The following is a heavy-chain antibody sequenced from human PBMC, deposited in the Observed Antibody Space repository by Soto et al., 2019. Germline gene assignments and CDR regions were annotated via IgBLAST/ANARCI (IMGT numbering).Heavy chain of an antibody. J-gene: IGHJ4*02. V-gene: IGHV2-5*02. CDR2: IYWDDDK. CDR1: GFSLSTSGVG. D-gene: IGHD3-22*01. CDR3: ANRQSSGYYSPFDY. Sequence: QITLKESGPTLVKPTQNLTLTCTFSGFSLSTSGVGVGWMRQPPGQALEWVALIYWDDDKRYSPSLKSRLTITKDTSKNQVVLTMTIMDPVDTATYYCANRQSSGYYSPFDYWGQGTLVTVSS.